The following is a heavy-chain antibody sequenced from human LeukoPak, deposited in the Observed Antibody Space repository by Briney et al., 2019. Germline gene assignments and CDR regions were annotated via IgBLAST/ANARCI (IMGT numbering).Heavy chain of an antibody. D-gene: IGHD1-20*01. J-gene: IGHJ4*02. CDR3: ARGASPLLRYSWKH. CDR2: INHSGST. V-gene: IGHV4-34*01. CDR1: GGSFSGYY. Sequence: PSETLSLTCAVYGGSFSGYYWSWIRQPPGKGLEWIGEINHSGSTNYNPSLKSRVTISVDTSKNQFSLKLSSVTAADTAVYYCARGASPLLRYSWKHWGQGTLVTVSS.